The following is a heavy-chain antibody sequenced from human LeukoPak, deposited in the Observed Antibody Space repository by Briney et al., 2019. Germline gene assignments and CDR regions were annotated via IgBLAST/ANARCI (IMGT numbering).Heavy chain of an antibody. J-gene: IGHJ4*02. CDR1: GGSISSYY. D-gene: IGHD5-18*01. Sequence: PSETLSLTCTVSGGSISSYYWGWIRQPPGKGLEWIGSIYYSGSTYYNPSLKSRVTISVDTSKNQFSLKLSSVTAADTAVYYCARQEDTANSFSDYWGQGTLVTVSS. V-gene: IGHV4-39*01. CDR3: ARQEDTANSFSDY. CDR2: IYYSGST.